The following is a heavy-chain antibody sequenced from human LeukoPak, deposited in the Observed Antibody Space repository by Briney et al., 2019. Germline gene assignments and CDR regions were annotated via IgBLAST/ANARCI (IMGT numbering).Heavy chain of an antibody. J-gene: IGHJ4*02. CDR2: INPNSGGT. D-gene: IGHD2-21*02. Sequence: GASVKVSCKASGYIFTDYYIHWVRQAPGQGLEWMGWINPNSGGTDYAQKFQGRVTMTRDTSISTAYMELSRLRSDDTAVYYCARGYCRAGDCYSFDYWGQGTLVTVSS. CDR3: ARGYCRAGDCYSFDY. V-gene: IGHV1-2*02. CDR1: GYIFTDYY.